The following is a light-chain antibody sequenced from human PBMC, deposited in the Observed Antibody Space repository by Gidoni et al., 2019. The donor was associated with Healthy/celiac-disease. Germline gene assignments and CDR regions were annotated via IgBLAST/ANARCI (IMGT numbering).Light chain of an antibody. CDR2: DVS. CDR1: SSDVGGYNY. V-gene: IGLV2-14*01. Sequence: QSALTQPASVSGSPGQSITISCTGTSSDVGGYNYVSWYQQHPGKAPKLMIYDVSNRPSGVSNGFSGPKSGNTASLTISGLQAEDEADYYCSSYTSSSPYVFGTGTKVTVL. CDR3: SSYTSSSPYV. J-gene: IGLJ1*01.